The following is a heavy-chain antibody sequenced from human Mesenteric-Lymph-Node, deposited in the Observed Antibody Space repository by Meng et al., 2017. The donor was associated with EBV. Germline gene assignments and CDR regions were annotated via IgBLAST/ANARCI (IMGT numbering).Heavy chain of an antibody. CDR3: ARSSYGSGSYSPFDF. D-gene: IGHD3-10*01. V-gene: IGHV4-34*01. CDR1: GGSSTDHY. CDR2: INHSGGT. Sequence: QVQLQQWGAGLLKPSETLSLTCTGYGGSSTDHYWTWIRQPPGKGLEWIAEINHSGGTNYNLSLKNRVTISIDLSKNHFSLKVSSVTAADTAVYYCARSSYGSGSYSPFDFWGEGNLVTVSS. J-gene: IGHJ4*02.